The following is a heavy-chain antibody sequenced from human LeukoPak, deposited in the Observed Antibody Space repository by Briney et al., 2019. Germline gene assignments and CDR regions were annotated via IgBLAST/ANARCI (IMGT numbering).Heavy chain of an antibody. J-gene: IGHJ4*02. CDR2: ISSNGGST. Sequence: GGSLRLSCAASGFTFSSYAMHWVRQAPVKGLEYVSVISSNGGSTYYANSVKGRFTISRDNSKNTLYLQMGSLRAEDMAVYYCAREAAGSYFFDYWGQGTLVTVSS. D-gene: IGHD1-26*01. CDR1: GFTFSSYA. V-gene: IGHV3-64*01. CDR3: AREAAGSYFFDY.